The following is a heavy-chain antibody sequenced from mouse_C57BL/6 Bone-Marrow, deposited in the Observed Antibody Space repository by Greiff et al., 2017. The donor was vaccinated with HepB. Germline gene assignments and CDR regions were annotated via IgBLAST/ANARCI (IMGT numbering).Heavy chain of an antibody. Sequence: VQLKESEGGLVQPGSSMKLSCTASGFTFSDYYMAWVRQVPEKGLEWVANINYDGSSTYYLDSLKSRFSISRDNAKNILYLQMSSLKSEDTATYYCARGDYGSSYPYFDYWGQGTTLTVSS. CDR3: ARGDYGSSYPYFDY. D-gene: IGHD1-1*01. CDR1: GFTFSDYY. V-gene: IGHV5-16*01. CDR2: INYDGSST. J-gene: IGHJ2*01.